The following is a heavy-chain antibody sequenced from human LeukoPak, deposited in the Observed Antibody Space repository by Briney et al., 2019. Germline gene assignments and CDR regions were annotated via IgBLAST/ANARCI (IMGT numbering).Heavy chain of an antibody. CDR3: ARFSCSSTTCTSRFDY. V-gene: IGHV4-59*01. CDR1: GGSISSYY. D-gene: IGHD2-2*01. Sequence: SETLSLTCTVSGGSISSYYWSWIGQPPGKGLEWIGYIYYSGSTNYNPSLKSRVTISVDTSKNQFSLELSSVTAADTAVYYCARFSCSSTTCTSRFDYWGQGILVTVSS. CDR2: IYYSGST. J-gene: IGHJ4*02.